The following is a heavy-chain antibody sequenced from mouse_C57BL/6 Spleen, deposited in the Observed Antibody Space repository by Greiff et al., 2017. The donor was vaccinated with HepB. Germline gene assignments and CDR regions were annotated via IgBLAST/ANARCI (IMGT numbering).Heavy chain of an antibody. CDR2: ISDGGSYT. V-gene: IGHV5-4*01. Sequence: EVKLVESGGGLVKPGGSLKLSCAASGFTFSSYAMSWVRQTPEKRLEWVATISDGGSYTYYPDNVKGRFTISRDNAKNNLYLQMSHLKSEDTAMYYCARDDYGSSLYWYFDVWGTRTTVTVSS. CDR3: ARDDYGSSLYWYFDV. CDR1: GFTFSSYA. D-gene: IGHD1-1*01. J-gene: IGHJ1*03.